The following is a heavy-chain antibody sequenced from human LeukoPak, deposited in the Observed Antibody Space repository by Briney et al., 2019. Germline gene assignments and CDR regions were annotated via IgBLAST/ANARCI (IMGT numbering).Heavy chain of an antibody. CDR1: GYTFTSYA. CDR2: INAGNGNT. CDR3: ARRYVGDYYYGMDV. D-gene: IGHD3-10*01. V-gene: IGHV1-3*01. Sequence: ASVKVSCKASGYTFTSYAMHWVRQAPGQRLEWMGWINAGNGNTKYSQKFQGRVTITRDTSASTAYMELSSLRSEDTAVYYCARRYVGDYYYGMDVWGQGTTVTVSS. J-gene: IGHJ6*02.